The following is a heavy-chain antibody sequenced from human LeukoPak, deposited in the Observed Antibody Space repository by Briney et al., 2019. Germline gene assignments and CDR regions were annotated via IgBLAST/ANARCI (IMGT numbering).Heavy chain of an antibody. CDR3: ARRRGGGYSYAYIDY. CDR2: TNWNGGST. V-gene: IGHV3-20*01. J-gene: IGHJ4*02. CDR1: GFTFDDYG. D-gene: IGHD5-18*01. Sequence: GGSLRLSCAASGFTFDDYGMSWVRQAPGKGLEWVSGTNWNGGSTGYADSVKGRFTISRDNAKNSLYLQMNSLRAEDTALYHCARRRGGGYSYAYIDYWGQGTRVTVSS.